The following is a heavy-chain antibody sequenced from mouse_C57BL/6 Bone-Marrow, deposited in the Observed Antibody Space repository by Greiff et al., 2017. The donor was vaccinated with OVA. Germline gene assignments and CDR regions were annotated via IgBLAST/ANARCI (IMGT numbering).Heavy chain of an antibody. Sequence: QVQLQQSGAELARPGASVKLSCKASGYTFTSYGISWVKQRTGQGLEWIGEIYPRSGNTYYNEKFKGKATLTADKSSSTAYMELRSLTSEDSAVYFCAREGDGYYRYFDVWGTGTTVTVSS. CDR1: GYTFTSYG. D-gene: IGHD2-3*01. J-gene: IGHJ1*03. CDR2: IYPRSGNT. CDR3: AREGDGYYRYFDV. V-gene: IGHV1-81*01.